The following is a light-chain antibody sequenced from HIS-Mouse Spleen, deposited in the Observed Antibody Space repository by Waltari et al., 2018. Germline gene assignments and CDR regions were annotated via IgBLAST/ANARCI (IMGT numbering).Light chain of an antibody. CDR3: CSYAGSSTLV. Sequence: QSALTQPASVSGSPGQSITISCPGTSIDVGRSNLVPWYQQHPGKAPKLMIYEGSKRPSGVSNRFSGSKSGNTASLTISGLQAEDEADYYCCSYAGSSTLVFGGGTKLTVL. CDR1: SIDVGRSNL. V-gene: IGLV2-23*01. J-gene: IGLJ2*01. CDR2: EGS.